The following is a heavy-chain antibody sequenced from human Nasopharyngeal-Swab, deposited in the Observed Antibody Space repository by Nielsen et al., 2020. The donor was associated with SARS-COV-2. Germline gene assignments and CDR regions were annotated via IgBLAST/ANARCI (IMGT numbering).Heavy chain of an antibody. Sequence: WIRQPPGKGLEWIGEINHRGSTNYSPSLKSRVTISVDTSKNQFSLKLSSVTAADTAVYYCARGAWVYGILTGYYGYYYYGMDVWGQGTTVTVSS. J-gene: IGHJ6*02. CDR3: ARGAWVYGILTGYYGYYYYGMDV. D-gene: IGHD3-9*01. V-gene: IGHV4-34*09. CDR2: INHRGST.